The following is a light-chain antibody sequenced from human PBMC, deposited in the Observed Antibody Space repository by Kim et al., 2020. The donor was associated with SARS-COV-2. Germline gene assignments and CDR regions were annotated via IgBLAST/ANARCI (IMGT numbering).Light chain of an antibody. V-gene: IGLV1-47*01. CDR2: TNN. CDR3: AAWDDSLTSRV. CDR1: SSNIGSNY. J-gene: IGLJ3*02. Sequence: QSVLTQPPSASGTPGQRVTISCSGSSSNIGSNYVYWYQQLPGTAPKLLIYTNNQRPSGVPDRFSGSQSGTSASLAISGLRSEDEADYYCAAWDDSLTSRVFGGGTQLTVL.